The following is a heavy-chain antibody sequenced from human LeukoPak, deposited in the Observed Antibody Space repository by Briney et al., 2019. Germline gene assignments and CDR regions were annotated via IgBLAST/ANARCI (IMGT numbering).Heavy chain of an antibody. D-gene: IGHD1-14*01. CDR2: MNPNSGTT. CDR1: GYTFTSYD. V-gene: IGHV1-8*01. CDR3: ARGGMRRFDP. Sequence: ASLKLSCKASGYTFTSYDISWVRQATGQGLEWMGWMNPNSGTTGYAQKFQGRVTLTRNTSMSTAYTEVSSLKSEDTAVYYCARGGMRRFDPWGQGTLVTVSS. J-gene: IGHJ5*02.